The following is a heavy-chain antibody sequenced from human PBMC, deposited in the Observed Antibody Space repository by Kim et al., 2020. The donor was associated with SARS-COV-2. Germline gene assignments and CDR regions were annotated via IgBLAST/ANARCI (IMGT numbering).Heavy chain of an antibody. CDR3: AKGAVAGQYYYYYYMDV. V-gene: IGHV3-23*01. D-gene: IGHD6-19*01. CDR2: ISGSGGST. Sequence: GGSLRLSCAASGFTFSSYAMSWVRQAPGKGLEWVSAISGSGGSTYYADSVKGRFTISRDNSKNTLYLQMNSLRAEDTAVYYCAKGAVAGQYYYYYYMDVWGKGTTVTVSS. CDR1: GFTFSSYA. J-gene: IGHJ6*03.